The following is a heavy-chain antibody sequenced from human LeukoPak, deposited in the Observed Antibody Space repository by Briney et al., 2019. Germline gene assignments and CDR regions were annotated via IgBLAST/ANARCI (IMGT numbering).Heavy chain of an antibody. V-gene: IGHV3-7*01. Sequence: PGGSLRLSCVVSGFTFSNYWMDWVRQAPGKGLEWVAFIGQDGRETNYAGSVKGRFTISRDNAKNSLYLQMNNLRVEDTAVYYCEGERGPPSRVGYWGQGTLVTVSS. J-gene: IGHJ4*02. D-gene: IGHD1-26*01. CDR2: IGQDGRET. CDR3: EGERGPPSRVGY. CDR1: GFTFSNYW.